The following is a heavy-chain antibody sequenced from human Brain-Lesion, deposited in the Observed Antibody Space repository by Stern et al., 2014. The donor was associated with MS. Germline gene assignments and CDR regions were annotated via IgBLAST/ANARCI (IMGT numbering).Heavy chain of an antibody. V-gene: IGHV3-74*02. CDR1: GFTFSNYW. Sequence: VQLVQSGGGLVQPGGSLRLSCAASGFTFSNYWMHWVRQAPGKGLALVSRCNNEGRRTSYADSVKGRFTMSRDNAKNTLYLQMNSLRVEDTAIYYCARGERWFDSWGQGTLVTVSS. CDR3: ARGERWFDS. J-gene: IGHJ5*01. D-gene: IGHD3-10*01. CDR2: CNNEGRRT.